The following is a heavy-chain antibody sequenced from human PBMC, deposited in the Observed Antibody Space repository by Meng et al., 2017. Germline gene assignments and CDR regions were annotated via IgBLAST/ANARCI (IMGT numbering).Heavy chain of an antibody. CDR3: ARGLNLYSSSCYPPPGY. Sequence: ASVKVSCKASGYTFTGYYMHWVRQAPGQGLEWMGWINPNSGGTNYAQKFQGRVTMTRDTSISTAYMELSRLRSDDTAVYYCARGLNLYSSSCYPPPGYWGQGTLVTVSS. CDR1: GYTFTGYY. J-gene: IGHJ4*02. D-gene: IGHD6-13*01. V-gene: IGHV1-2*02. CDR2: INPNSGGT.